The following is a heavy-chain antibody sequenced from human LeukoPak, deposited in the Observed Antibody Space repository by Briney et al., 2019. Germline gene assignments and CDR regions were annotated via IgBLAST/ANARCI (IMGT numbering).Heavy chain of an antibody. CDR2: IKQDESEK. Sequence: GGSLRLSCAASGFTFSTYWMSWVRQAPGKGLDWVANIKQDESEKYYVDSVKGRFTISRDNAKNSLYLQMNSLRAEDTAVYYCARVRGHSYGRFAGGGPFDYWGQGTLVTVSS. D-gene: IGHD5-18*01. V-gene: IGHV3-7*01. CDR3: ARVRGHSYGRFAGGGPFDY. CDR1: GFTFSTYW. J-gene: IGHJ4*02.